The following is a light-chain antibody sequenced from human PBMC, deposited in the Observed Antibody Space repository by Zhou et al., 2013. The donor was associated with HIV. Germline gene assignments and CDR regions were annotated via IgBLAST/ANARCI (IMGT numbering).Light chain of an antibody. J-gene: IGKJ4*01. V-gene: IGKV1-5*03. CDR2: KAS. Sequence: DIQMTQSPSTLSASVGDRVTITCRASQSISSWLAWYQQKPGKAPKLLIYKASSLESGVPSRFSGSGSGTEFTLTISSLQPDDFATYYCQHRSNWLTFGGGTKVEIK. CDR3: QHRSNWLT. CDR1: QSISSW.